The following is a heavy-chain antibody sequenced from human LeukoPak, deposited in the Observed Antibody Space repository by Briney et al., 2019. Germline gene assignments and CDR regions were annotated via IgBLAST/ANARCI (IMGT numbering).Heavy chain of an antibody. J-gene: IGHJ4*02. Sequence: GGSLRLSCAASGFTFSDYYMSWIRQAPGKGLEWVSYTSSSGSTIYYADSVKGRFTISRDNAKNSLYLQMNSLRAEDTAVYYCARGPYYYDSSGYYYSYYFDYWGQGTLVTVSS. CDR3: ARGPYYYDSSGYYYSYYFDY. V-gene: IGHV3-11*01. CDR1: GFTFSDYY. D-gene: IGHD3-22*01. CDR2: TSSSGSTI.